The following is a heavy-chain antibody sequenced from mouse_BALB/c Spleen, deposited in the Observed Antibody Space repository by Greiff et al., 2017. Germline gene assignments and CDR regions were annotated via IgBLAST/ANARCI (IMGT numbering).Heavy chain of an antibody. V-gene: IGHV5-17*02. J-gene: IGHJ3*01. CDR1: GFTFSSFG. D-gene: IGHD2-4*01. CDR2: ISSGSSTI. CDR3: ARNGDYVGWFAY. Sequence: EVKLVESGGGLVQPGGSRKLSCAASGFTFSSFGMHWVRQAPEKGLEWVAYISSGSSTIYYADTVKGRFTISRDNPKNTLFLQMTSLRSEDTAMYYCARNGDYVGWFAYWGQGTLVTVSA.